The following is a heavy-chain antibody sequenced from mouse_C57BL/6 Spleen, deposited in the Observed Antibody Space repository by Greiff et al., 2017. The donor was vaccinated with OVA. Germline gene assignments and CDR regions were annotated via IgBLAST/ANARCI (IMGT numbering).Heavy chain of an antibody. CDR2: ISSGGSYT. Sequence: DVMLVESGGDLVKPGGSLKLSCAASGFTFSSYGMSWVRQTPDKRLEWVATISSGGSYTYYPDSVKGRVTISRDNAKKTLYLQMSSLKSEDTAMYYCARQRDYDYAYWGQGTLVTVSA. V-gene: IGHV5-6*02. CDR1: GFTFSSYG. CDR3: ARQRDYDYAY. D-gene: IGHD2-4*01. J-gene: IGHJ3*01.